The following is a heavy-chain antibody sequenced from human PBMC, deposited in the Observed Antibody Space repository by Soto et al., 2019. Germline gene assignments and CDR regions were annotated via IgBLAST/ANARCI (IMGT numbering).Heavy chain of an antibody. CDR2: ISGSGGST. D-gene: IGHD2-15*01. V-gene: IGHV3-23*01. CDR3: AKDPLGYCSGGSCYWGGDY. Sequence: GGSLRLSCAAAGFPFSSYARSWVRPAPGKGLEWVSAISGSGGSTYYADSVKGRFTISRDNSKNTLYLQMNSLRAEDTAVYYCAKDPLGYCSGGSCYWGGDYWGQGTLVTVSS. J-gene: IGHJ4*02. CDR1: GFPFSSYA.